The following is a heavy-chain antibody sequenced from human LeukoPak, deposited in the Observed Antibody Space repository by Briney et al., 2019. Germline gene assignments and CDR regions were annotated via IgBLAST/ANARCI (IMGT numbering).Heavy chain of an antibody. D-gene: IGHD6-13*01. J-gene: IGHJ5*02. CDR3: ARDITLSSKSWFDP. Sequence: GGSLRLSCAASGFTFSSYAMHWVRQAPGKGLEWVAVISYDGSNKYYADSVKGRFTISRDNSKNTLYLQMNSLRAEDTAVYYCARDITLSSKSWFDPWGQGTLVTVSS. CDR2: ISYDGSNK. CDR1: GFTFSSYA. V-gene: IGHV3-30-3*01.